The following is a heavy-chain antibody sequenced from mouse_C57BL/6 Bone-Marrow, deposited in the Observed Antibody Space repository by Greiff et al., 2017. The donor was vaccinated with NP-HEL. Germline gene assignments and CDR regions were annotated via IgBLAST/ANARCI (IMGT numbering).Heavy chain of an antibody. CDR1: GYTFTSYW. J-gene: IGHJ1*03. CDR3: ARKKNGSSYSCWYFDV. CDR2: IDPSDSYT. D-gene: IGHD1-1*01. V-gene: IGHV1-50*01. Sequence: QVQLQQPGAELVKPGASVKLSCKASGYTFTSYWMQWVKQRPGQGLEWIGEIDPSDSYTNYNQKFKGKATLTVDTSSSTAYMQLSSLTSEDSAVYYCARKKNGSSYSCWYFDVWGTGTTVTVSS.